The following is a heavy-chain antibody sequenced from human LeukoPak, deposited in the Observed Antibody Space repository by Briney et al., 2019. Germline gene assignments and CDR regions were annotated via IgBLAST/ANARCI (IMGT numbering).Heavy chain of an antibody. Sequence: SETLSLTCAVSGGSISSGGYSWSWIRQPPGKGLEWIGYIYHSGSTYYTPSLKSRVTISVARSKNQFSLKLSSVTAADTAVYYCARSMRDYYGSGSYYRFDPWGQGTLVTVSS. V-gene: IGHV4-30-2*01. CDR1: GGSISSGGYS. D-gene: IGHD3-10*01. J-gene: IGHJ5*02. CDR2: IYHSGST. CDR3: ARSMRDYYGSGSYYRFDP.